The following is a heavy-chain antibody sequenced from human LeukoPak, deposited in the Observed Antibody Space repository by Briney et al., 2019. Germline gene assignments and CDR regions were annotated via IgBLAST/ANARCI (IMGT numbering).Heavy chain of an antibody. CDR2: ISTDGGST. J-gene: IGHJ4*02. CDR3: ARDSGSGYRQFDC. V-gene: IGHV3-64*01. Sequence: GGSLRLSCAASGFFFSSYAMHWVRQAPGKGLEYVSGISTDGGSTYYTQSVQGRFTISRDNSKNTVYLQLSSLRADDMAVYYCARDSGSGYRQFDCWGQGTLVSVSS. D-gene: IGHD3-3*01. CDR1: GFFFSSYA.